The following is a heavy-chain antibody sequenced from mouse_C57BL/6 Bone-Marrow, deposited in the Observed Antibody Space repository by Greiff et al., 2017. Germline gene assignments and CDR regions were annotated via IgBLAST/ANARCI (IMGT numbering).Heavy chain of an antibody. CDR3: AREGAVDY. V-gene: IGHV1-54*01. CDR2: INPGSGGT. Sequence: VQLQQSGAELVRPGTSVKVSCKASGYAFTNYLIEWVKQRPGQGLEWIGVINPGSGGTNYNEKFKGKATLTADKSSSTAYMQLSSLTSEDSAVYFCAREGAVDYWGQGTTLTVSS. J-gene: IGHJ2*01. CDR1: GYAFTNYL.